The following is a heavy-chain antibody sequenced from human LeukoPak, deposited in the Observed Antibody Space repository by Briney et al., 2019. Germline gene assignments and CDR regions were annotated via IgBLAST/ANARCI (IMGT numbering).Heavy chain of an antibody. CDR2: INPNSGGT. V-gene: IGHV1-2*06. CDR3: ARVSLRGAEQLVRLWLGY. Sequence: GASVKVSCKASGYTFTGYYMHWVRQAPGQGLEWMGRINPNSGGTNYAQKFQGRVTMTRDTSISTAYMELSRLRSDDTAVYYCARVSLRGAEQLVRLWLGYWGQGTLVTVSS. J-gene: IGHJ4*02. D-gene: IGHD6-13*01. CDR1: GYTFTGYY.